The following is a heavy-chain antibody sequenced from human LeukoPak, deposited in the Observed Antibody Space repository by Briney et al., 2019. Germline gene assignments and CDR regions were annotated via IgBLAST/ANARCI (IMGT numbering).Heavy chain of an antibody. CDR2: INPNSGGT. V-gene: IGHV1-2*02. Sequence: ASVKVSCKASGGTFSSYAISWVRQAPGQGLEWMGWINPNSGGTNYAQKFQGRVTMTRDTSISTAYMELRSLRSDDTAVYYCARAEYCSGGSCYLRGFDYWGQGTLVTVSS. CDR1: GGTFSSYA. J-gene: IGHJ4*02. CDR3: ARAEYCSGGSCYLRGFDY. D-gene: IGHD2-15*01.